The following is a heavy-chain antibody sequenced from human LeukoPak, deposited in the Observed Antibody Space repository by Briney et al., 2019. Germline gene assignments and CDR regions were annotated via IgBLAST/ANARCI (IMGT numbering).Heavy chain of an antibody. CDR1: GGSISSSSYY. J-gene: IGHJ4*02. Sequence: SETLSLTCTVSGGSISSSSYYWCWIRQPPGKGLEWIGSIYYSGSTYYNPSLKSRVTISVDTSKNQFSLKLSSVTAADTAVYYCARLTITFGGVIVYFDYWGQGTLVTVSS. V-gene: IGHV4-39*01. CDR3: ARLTITFGGVIVYFDY. CDR2: IYYSGST. D-gene: IGHD3-16*02.